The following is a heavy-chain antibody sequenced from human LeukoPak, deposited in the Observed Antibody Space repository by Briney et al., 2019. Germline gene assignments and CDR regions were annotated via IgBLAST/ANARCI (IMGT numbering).Heavy chain of an antibody. Sequence: GRSLRLSCAASGFTFSGYGMHWVRQAPGKGLEWVAVIWYDGSNKYYADSVKGRFTISRDNSKNTLYLQMNSLRAEDTAVYYCAKDLRPVGLPFDYWGQGPRVTVSS. D-gene: IGHD2-15*01. CDR3: AKDLRPVGLPFDY. CDR2: IWYDGSNK. J-gene: IGHJ4*02. V-gene: IGHV3-33*06. CDR1: GFTFSGYG.